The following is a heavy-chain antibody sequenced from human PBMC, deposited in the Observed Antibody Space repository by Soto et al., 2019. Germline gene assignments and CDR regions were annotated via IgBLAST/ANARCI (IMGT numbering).Heavy chain of an antibody. CDR2: INPMGGST. CDR3: ARDLAAGDL. V-gene: IGHV1-46*01. Sequence: QEQLVQSGAEVKEPGASVKVSCKASGYTFINYYIHWVRQAPGQGLEWMAIINPMGGSTNYAQEFQGRVTLTSDTSTSVVYMELSSLSFEDTALFYCARDLAAGDLWGQGTLVTVSS. CDR1: GYTFINYY. J-gene: IGHJ5*02. D-gene: IGHD6-13*01.